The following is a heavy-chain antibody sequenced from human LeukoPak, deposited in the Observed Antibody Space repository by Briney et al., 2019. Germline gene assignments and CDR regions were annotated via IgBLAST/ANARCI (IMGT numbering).Heavy chain of an antibody. Sequence: PSETLSLTCTVSGGSTSTYFWSWIRQPAGKGLEWIGRLYTSGSTNYNPSLKSRLTMSADTSKNQFSLNLRSVTAADTAIYYCARDRVDSSGYYYYYGIDVWGQGTAVTVSS. CDR2: LYTSGST. CDR1: GGSTSTYF. D-gene: IGHD3-22*01. CDR3: ARDRVDSSGYYYYYGIDV. V-gene: IGHV4-4*07. J-gene: IGHJ6*02.